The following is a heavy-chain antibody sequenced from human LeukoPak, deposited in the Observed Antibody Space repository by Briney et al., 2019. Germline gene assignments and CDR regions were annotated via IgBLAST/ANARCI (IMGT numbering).Heavy chain of an antibody. CDR2: ISSNGGST. CDR1: GFTFSRYA. D-gene: IGHD3-22*01. Sequence: GGSLRLSCAASGFTFSRYAMHWVRQAPGKGLEYVSAISSNGGSTYYANSVKGRFTISRDNSKNTLYLQMGSLRAEDMAVYYCARARDSSGYQFDYWGQGTLVTVSS. J-gene: IGHJ4*02. V-gene: IGHV3-64*01. CDR3: ARARDSSGYQFDY.